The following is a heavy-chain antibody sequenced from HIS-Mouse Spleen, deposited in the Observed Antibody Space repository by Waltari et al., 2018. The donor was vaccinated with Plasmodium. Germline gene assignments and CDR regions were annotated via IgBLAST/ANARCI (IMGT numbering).Heavy chain of an antibody. Sequence: QVQLVQSGAEVKKPGASVKVSCKASGYPFTGYFMHWGRQAPGQGLGWMGWINPNSGGTNYAQRFQGRVTMTRDTSISTAYMELSRLRSDDTAVYYCARDPKQLGSAFDIWGQGTMVTVSS. V-gene: IGHV1-2*02. D-gene: IGHD7-27*01. J-gene: IGHJ3*02. CDR1: GYPFTGYF. CDR2: INPNSGGT. CDR3: ARDPKQLGSAFDI.